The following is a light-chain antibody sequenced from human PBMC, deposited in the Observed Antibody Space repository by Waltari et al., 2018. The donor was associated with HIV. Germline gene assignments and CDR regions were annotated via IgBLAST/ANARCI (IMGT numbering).Light chain of an antibody. CDR3: SVWDVTLNGLV. J-gene: IGLJ2*01. CDR2: RNP. CDR1: SSTIGSRP. Sequence: QSLLTQSPSASGTPGQRVNISCFGTSSTIGSRPVNWYQHFPATPPTPVIFRNPERPSGVPDRFSCSKSGTSASLAISGLHSQDEADYYCSVWDVTLNGLVFGGGTRLTVL. V-gene: IGLV1-44*01.